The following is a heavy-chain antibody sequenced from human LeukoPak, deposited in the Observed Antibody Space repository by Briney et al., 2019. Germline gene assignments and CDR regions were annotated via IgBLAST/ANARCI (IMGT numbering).Heavy chain of an antibody. CDR1: GGSISSGGYY. CDR2: IYYSGST. V-gene: IGHV4-31*03. D-gene: IGHD2-2*02. Sequence: SQTLSLTCTVSGGSISSGGYYWSWIRQHPGKGLEWIGYIYYSGSTYYNPSLKSRVTISVDTSKNQFSLKLSSVTAADTAVYYCARDVRYCSSTSCYNTYWFDPWGQGTLVTVPS. J-gene: IGHJ5*02. CDR3: ARDVRYCSSTSCYNTYWFDP.